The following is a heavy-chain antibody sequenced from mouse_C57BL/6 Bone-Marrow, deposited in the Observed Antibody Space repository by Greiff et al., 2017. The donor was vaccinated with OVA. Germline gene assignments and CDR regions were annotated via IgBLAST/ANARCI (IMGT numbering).Heavy chain of an antibody. CDR2: LWCGGRI. Sequence: VQLQQSGPGLVQPSPSLSITCTVLGFSLTSYGVHWVRQSLGMGLDGLGVLWCGGRIDYNAAFISRLSISQDNSKSQVFFKMNSLQAEDTAIYYCARFFYGSSNYYAMDYWGQGTSVTVSS. CDR3: ARFFYGSSNYYAMDY. V-gene: IGHV2-2*01. CDR1: GFSLTSYG. J-gene: IGHJ4*01. D-gene: IGHD1-1*01.